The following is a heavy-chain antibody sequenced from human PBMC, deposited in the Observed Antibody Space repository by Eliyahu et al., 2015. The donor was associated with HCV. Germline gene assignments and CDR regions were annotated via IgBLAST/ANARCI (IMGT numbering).Heavy chain of an antibody. J-gene: IGHJ5*02. V-gene: IGHV4-34*01. CDR2: INHGGST. Sequence: QVQLQQWGAGLLKPSETLSLTCAVYGGSFSXYYWNWIRQPPGKGLEWIGEINHGGSTNYKPSLKSRVTISVDTSKSQFSLKLTSVTAADTAVYYCARGRKGFTSSWYDWLDPWGQGTLVTVSS. CDR3: ARGRKGFTSSWYDWLDP. D-gene: IGHD6-13*01. CDR1: GGSFSXYY.